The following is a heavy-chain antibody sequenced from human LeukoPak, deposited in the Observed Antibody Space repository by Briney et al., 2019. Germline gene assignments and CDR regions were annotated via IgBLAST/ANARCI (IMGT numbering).Heavy chain of an antibody. Sequence: WASVKVSCKASGYTFTSYDINWVRPATGQGLEWMGWMNPNSGNTGYAQKFQGRVTMTRNTSISTAYMELSSLRSEDTAVYYCARVPVKFRWLQFFDYWGQGTLVTVSS. V-gene: IGHV1-8*01. CDR2: MNPNSGNT. D-gene: IGHD5-24*01. CDR1: GYTFTSYD. CDR3: ARVPVKFRWLQFFDY. J-gene: IGHJ4*02.